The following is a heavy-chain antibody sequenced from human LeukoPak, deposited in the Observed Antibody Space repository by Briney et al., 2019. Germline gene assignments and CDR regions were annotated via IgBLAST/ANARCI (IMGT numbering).Heavy chain of an antibody. CDR2: INPNSGGT. V-gene: IGHV1-2*06. D-gene: IGHD6-6*01. J-gene: IGHJ3*02. Sequence: ASVKVSCKASGYTFTGYYMHWVRQAPGQGLEWMGRINPNSGGTNYAQKFQGRVTMTRDTSTSTVYMELSSLRSEDTAVYYCAREWPHDIAANAFDIWGQGTMVTVSS. CDR3: AREWPHDIAANAFDI. CDR1: GYTFTGYY.